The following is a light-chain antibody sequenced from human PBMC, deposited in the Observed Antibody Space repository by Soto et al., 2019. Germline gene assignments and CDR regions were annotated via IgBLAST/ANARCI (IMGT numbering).Light chain of an antibody. CDR2: AAS. V-gene: IGKV1-39*01. CDR1: QGISTY. J-gene: IGKJ1*01. CDR3: QQSYSTTWT. Sequence: DIQLTQSPSFLSTSVGDRFTITCRASQGISTYLNWYQQKPGKAPKLLIYAASSLQSGVPSRFSGSGSETDFTLTISSLQPEDFATYSCQQSYSTTWTFGQGTKVDIK.